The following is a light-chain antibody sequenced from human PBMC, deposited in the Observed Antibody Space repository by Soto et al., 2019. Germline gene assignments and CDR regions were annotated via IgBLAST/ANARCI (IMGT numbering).Light chain of an antibody. V-gene: IGLV1-51*01. CDR2: DDD. Sequence: SVLTRPPSVSAAPGQKVTISCSGSSSNIGGNSVSWYQQLPGTAPKLLIYDDDKRPSGIPDRFSGSKSGTSATLGITGFQTGDEADYYCGSWDSSLSAYVFGTGNKVTVL. CDR1: SSNIGGNS. CDR3: GSWDSSLSAYV. J-gene: IGLJ1*01.